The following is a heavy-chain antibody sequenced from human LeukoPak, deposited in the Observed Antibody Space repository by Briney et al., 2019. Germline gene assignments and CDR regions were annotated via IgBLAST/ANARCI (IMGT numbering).Heavy chain of an antibody. J-gene: IGHJ4*02. V-gene: IGHV3-23*01. CDR1: GFTFSSDA. CDR3: ARDGLAAAADY. D-gene: IGHD6-13*01. CDR2: ISGSGGGT. Sequence: PGGSLRLSCIGTGFTFSSDAMGWVRQAPGKGLEWVSGISGSGGGTYYADSVKGRFTISRDNAKNTLFLQMNSLRAEDTAVYYCARDGLAAAADYWGQGTLVTVSS.